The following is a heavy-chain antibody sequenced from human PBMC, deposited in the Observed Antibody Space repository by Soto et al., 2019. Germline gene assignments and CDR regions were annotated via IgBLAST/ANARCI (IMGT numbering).Heavy chain of an antibody. CDR1: GGSISGSY. CDR2: VYYTGST. D-gene: IGHD2-15*01. V-gene: IGHV4-59*01. CDR3: ARGVAGRGAHIDY. J-gene: IGHJ4*02. Sequence: PSETLSLTCSVSGGSISGSYWSWIRQSPGKGLEWLGYVYYTGSTNYSPSLRSRVSISVDTSKNKFSLRLSSVTAADTAVYFCARGVAGRGAHIDYWGQGTQVTVSS.